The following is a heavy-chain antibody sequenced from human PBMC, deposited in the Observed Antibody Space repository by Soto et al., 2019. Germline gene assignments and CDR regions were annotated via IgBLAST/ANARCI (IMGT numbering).Heavy chain of an antibody. Sequence: QVQLQESGPGLVKPSQTLSLTCTVSGGSINSGDYYWSWIRQPPGKGLEWIGYIYYSWSTYYNPPLRSRVTISIDTSKNHFFLNLSSVTAADTAVYYCARIGLTTALLWGQGTLVTVSS. V-gene: IGHV4-30-4*01. D-gene: IGHD4-17*01. CDR2: IYYSWST. CDR3: ARIGLTTALL. J-gene: IGHJ4*02. CDR1: GGSINSGDYY.